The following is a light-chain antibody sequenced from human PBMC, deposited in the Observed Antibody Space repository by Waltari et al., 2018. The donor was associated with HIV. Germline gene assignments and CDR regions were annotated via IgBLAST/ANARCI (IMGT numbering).Light chain of an antibody. V-gene: IGKV3-15*01. CDR3: QQYNNWPPWT. Sequence: EIVMTRSPATLSVSPGESATLSCRASQSVSNNLAWYQQKPGQAPGLLIYGASTRATGIPARFSGSGSGTEFTLTISSLQSEDFAVYYCQQYNNWPPWTFGQGTKVEI. CDR1: QSVSNN. J-gene: IGKJ1*01. CDR2: GAS.